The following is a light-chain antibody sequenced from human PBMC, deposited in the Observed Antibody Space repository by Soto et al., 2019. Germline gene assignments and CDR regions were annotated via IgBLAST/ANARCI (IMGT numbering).Light chain of an antibody. J-gene: IGLJ7*01. CDR2: EVS. CDR3: CSYAGTSTHTV. Sequence: QSALTQPASVSGSPGQSITISCTGTSSDVGSYNLVSWYQQHPGKAPKLMISEVSKRPSGLSDRFSGSKSGSTASLTISGLQAEDEADYYCCSYAGTSTHTVFGGGTQLTGL. V-gene: IGLV2-23*02. CDR1: SSDVGSYNL.